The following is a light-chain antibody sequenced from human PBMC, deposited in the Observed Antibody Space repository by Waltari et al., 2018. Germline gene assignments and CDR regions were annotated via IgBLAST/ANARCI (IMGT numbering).Light chain of an antibody. J-gene: IGKJ1*01. CDR1: QSVTSNY. CDR3: QQYASSRT. V-gene: IGKV3-20*01. Sequence: EIVLTQSPDTLSLSPGERATLSCRASQSVTSNYLAWYQQKPGQAPRLLSYGVSSRATGVPDRFSGGGSGTEFTLTITRLEPEDFAVYYCQQYASSRTFGQGT. CDR2: GVS.